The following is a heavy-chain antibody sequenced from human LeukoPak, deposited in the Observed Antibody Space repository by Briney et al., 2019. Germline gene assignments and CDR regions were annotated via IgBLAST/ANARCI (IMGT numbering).Heavy chain of an antibody. CDR3: AKEEDFWSGYLWD. V-gene: IGHV3-30*18. Sequence: GGSLRLSCVATGFTFREYGFHWVRQAPGKGLEWVAVISYDGSNKYYADSVKGRFTISRDNSKNTLYLQMNSLRAEDTAVYYCAKEEDFWSGYLWDWGQGTLVTVSS. D-gene: IGHD3-3*01. J-gene: IGHJ4*02. CDR2: ISYDGSNK. CDR1: GFTFREYG.